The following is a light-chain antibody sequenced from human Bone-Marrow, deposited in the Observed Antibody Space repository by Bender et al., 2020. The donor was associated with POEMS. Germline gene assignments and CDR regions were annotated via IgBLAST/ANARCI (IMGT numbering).Light chain of an antibody. V-gene: IGLV1-44*01. CDR1: SSNIGAHA. J-gene: IGLJ3*02. Sequence: QSVLTQPPSASGTPGQRVTISCSGGSSNIGAHAVNWYQPLPGTAPPLLIYSSHRRPSEVPDRFSGSRSGTSASLAISGLQSEDEADYYCAVWDDSLNGWVFGGGTKLTVL. CDR2: SSH. CDR3: AVWDDSLNGWV.